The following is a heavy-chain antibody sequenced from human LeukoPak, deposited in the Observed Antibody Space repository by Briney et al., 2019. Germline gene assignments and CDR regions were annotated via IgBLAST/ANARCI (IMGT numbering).Heavy chain of an antibody. Sequence: ASAKLSCKASGYTFIRYGISWVRQAPRQGLEWMGWISGYNGNTNYAQKLQGRVAITTDTSTNTAYMELRSLRSDDTAVYYCARMYYYASGSADREEYYFGYWGQGTLVTVSS. CDR1: GYTFIRYG. D-gene: IGHD3-10*01. J-gene: IGHJ4*02. CDR2: ISGYNGNT. V-gene: IGHV1-18*01. CDR3: ARMYYYASGSADREEYYFGY.